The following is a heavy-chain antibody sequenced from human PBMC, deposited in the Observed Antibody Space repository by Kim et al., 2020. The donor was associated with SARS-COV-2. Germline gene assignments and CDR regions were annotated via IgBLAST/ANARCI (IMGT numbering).Heavy chain of an antibody. CDR2: IYYSGST. D-gene: IGHD4-4*01. CDR1: GGSVSSGSYY. V-gene: IGHV4-61*01. J-gene: IGHJ4*02. CDR3: ARSGYSNYVGHFDY. Sequence: SETLSLTCTVSGGSVSSGSYYWSWIRQPPGKGLEWIGYIYYSGSTNYNPSLKSRVTISVDTSKNQFSLKLSSVTAADTAVYYCARSGYSNYVGHFDYWGQGTLVTVSS.